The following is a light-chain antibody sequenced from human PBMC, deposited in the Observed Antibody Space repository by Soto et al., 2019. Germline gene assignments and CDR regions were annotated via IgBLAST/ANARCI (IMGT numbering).Light chain of an antibody. J-gene: IGLJ1*01. CDR2: DVP. Sequence: QSVLTQPRSVSGSPVQSVTVSCTGTSSDVGGYNYVSWYRQSPGEAPKLLIYDVPERLSGVPDRFSGSKSGNTASLTISGLKAEDEADYYCCSYAGGHILSIIGTGTKVPVL. CDR3: CSYAGGHILSI. CDR1: SSDVGGYNY. V-gene: IGLV2-11*01.